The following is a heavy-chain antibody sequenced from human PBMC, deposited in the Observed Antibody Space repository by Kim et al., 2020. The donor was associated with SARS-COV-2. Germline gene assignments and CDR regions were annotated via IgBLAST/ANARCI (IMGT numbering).Heavy chain of an antibody. V-gene: IGHV3-30*04. CDR1: GFTFSSYA. Sequence: GGSLRLSCAASGFTFSSYAMHWVRQAPGKGLEWVAVISYDGSNKYYADSVKGRFIISRDNSKNTLYLQMNSLRAEDTAVYYCATVDGPRGIFDYWGQGTL. CDR2: ISYDGSNK. CDR3: ATVDGPRGIFDY. D-gene: IGHD3-16*01. J-gene: IGHJ4*02.